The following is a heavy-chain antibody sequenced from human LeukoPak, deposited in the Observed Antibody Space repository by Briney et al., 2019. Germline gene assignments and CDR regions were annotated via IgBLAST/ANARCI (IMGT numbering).Heavy chain of an antibody. J-gene: IGHJ5*02. D-gene: IGHD5-24*01. CDR3: VRGVGVSRFNYFDP. V-gene: IGHV3-23*01. CDR1: GFTFSSYA. Sequence: PGGSLRLSCAASGFTFSSYAMSWVRQAPGKGLEWVSTISGSDDSTYYADSVKGRFTISRDNSKNTLFLQMNSLRDDDTAVYYCVRGVGVSRFNYFDPWGQGTLVVVSS. CDR2: ISGSDDST.